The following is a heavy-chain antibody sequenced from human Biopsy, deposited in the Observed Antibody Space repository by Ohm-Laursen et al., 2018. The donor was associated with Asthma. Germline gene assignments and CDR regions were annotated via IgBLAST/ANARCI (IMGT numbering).Heavy chain of an antibody. CDR2: ISGSGGST. D-gene: IGHD3-22*01. CDR3: AKLNWVYDSSGYYPDY. J-gene: IGHJ4*02. Sequence: SLRLSCSASGFTFSSYAMSWVRQAPGKGLEWVSAISGSGGSTYYADSVKGRLTISRDNSKNTLYLQMNSLRAEDTAVYYCAKLNWVYDSSGYYPDYWGQGTLVTVSS. CDR1: GFTFSSYA. V-gene: IGHV3-23*01.